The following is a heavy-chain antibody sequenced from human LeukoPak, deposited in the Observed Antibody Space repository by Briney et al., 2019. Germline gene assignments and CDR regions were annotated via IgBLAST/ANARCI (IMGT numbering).Heavy chain of an antibody. CDR2: IYHSGST. J-gene: IGHJ4*02. Sequence: SETLSLTCAVSGYSFSSGYYWGWIRQPPGKGLEWIGSIYHSGSTYYNPSLKSRVTISVDTSKNQFSPKLSSVTAADTAVYHCAIGPGYGSGWYLYWGQGTLVTVSS. V-gene: IGHV4-38-2*01. D-gene: IGHD6-19*01. CDR3: AIGPGYGSGWYLY. CDR1: GYSFSSGYY.